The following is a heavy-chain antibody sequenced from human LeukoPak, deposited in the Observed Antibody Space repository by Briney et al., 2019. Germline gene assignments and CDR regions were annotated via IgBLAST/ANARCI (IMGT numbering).Heavy chain of an antibody. CDR1: GFTFSTYS. D-gene: IGHD2-21*01. CDR2: ISAAGTFI. V-gene: IGHV3-21*01. J-gene: IGHJ3*02. CDR3: ARDGLLAYCGGDCSGTFDI. Sequence: GGSLRLSCAASGFTFSTYSMNWVRQAPGKGLEWVSSISAAGTFIYYANSVKGRFTISRDNAEGSLHLQMNSLSAEDTAIYYCARDGLLAYCGGDCSGTFDIWGQGTMVAVSS.